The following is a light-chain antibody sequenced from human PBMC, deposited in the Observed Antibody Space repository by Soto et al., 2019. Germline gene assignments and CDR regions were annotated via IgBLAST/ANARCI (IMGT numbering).Light chain of an antibody. CDR1: PRVTKL. Sequence: IDLTQYTAEQSLSGGERATLSWRESPRVTKLLAWYQQKPGQAPRLLIYGAFNRATGIPARFSVSGSGTDFTLTISRLENEDFAVYYCQQYGSSTFTFGPGTKVDIK. CDR2: GAF. J-gene: IGKJ3*01. CDR3: QQYGSSTFT. V-gene: IGKV3-20*01.